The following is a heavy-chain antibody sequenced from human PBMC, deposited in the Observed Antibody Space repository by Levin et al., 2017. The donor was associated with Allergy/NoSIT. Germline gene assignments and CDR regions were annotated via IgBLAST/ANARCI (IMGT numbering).Heavy chain of an antibody. CDR2: IIPILGIA. CDR3: ARWDHPWYYGSGSVITFDS. D-gene: IGHD3-10*01. V-gene: IGHV1-69*04. CDR1: GGTFSSYA. Sequence: KISCKASGGTFSSYAISWVRQAPGQGLKWMGRIIPILGIANYAQKFQGRVTITADKSTSTAYMELSSLRSEDTAVYYCARWDHPWYYGSGSVITFDSWGQGTMVTVSS. J-gene: IGHJ3*02.